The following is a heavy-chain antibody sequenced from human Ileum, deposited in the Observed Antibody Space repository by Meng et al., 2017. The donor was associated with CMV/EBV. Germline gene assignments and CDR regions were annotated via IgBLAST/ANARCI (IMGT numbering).Heavy chain of an antibody. CDR1: GFIFSSYE. V-gene: IGHV3-48*03. D-gene: IGHD1-14*01. CDR3: ARYRLRGMDV. J-gene: IGHJ4*02. CDR2: ISSSSDYI. Sequence: GESLKISCTASGFIFSSYEMNWVRQAPGKGLEWISYISSSSDYIDYADSVKGRFTISRDNAKNSLYLQMNSLRAEDTAIYYCARYRLRGMDVWGQGTLVTVSS.